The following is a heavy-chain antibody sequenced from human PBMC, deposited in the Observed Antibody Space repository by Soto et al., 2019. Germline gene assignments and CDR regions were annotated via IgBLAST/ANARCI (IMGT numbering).Heavy chain of an antibody. Sequence: QMQLMQSGPEVKKPGTSVKVSCKASGFTFTSCAMQWVRQARGQRLEWIGWIVVGSGNTNYAQKFQERVTITRDMSTSTAYMELSSLRSEDTAVYYCAAEDSSWNYYGMDVWGQGTTVTVSS. CDR1: GFTFTSCA. CDR2: IVVGSGNT. D-gene: IGHD6-13*01. CDR3: AAEDSSWNYYGMDV. V-gene: IGHV1-58*02. J-gene: IGHJ6*02.